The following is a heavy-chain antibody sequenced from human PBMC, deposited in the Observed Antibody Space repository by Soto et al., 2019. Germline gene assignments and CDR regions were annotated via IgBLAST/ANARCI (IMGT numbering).Heavy chain of an antibody. V-gene: IGHV3-48*01. D-gene: IGHD1-1*01. CDR3: ARTPRYATMTV. CDR1: GFTFSSYS. CDR2: ISSSSTI. Sequence: HPGGSLRLSCAASGFTFSSYSMNWVRQAPGKGLEWVSYISSSSTIYYADSVKGRFTISRDNAKNSLYLQMNSLRAEDTAVYYCARTPRYATMTVWGKGSTVTVSS. J-gene: IGHJ6*04.